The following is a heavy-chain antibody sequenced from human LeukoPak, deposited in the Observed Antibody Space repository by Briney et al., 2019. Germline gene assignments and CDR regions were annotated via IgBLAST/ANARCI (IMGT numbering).Heavy chain of an antibody. D-gene: IGHD2-2*01. CDR1: GGSISSGGYY. CDR2: IYYSGST. V-gene: IGHV4-31*03. J-gene: IGHJ4*02. CDR3: ASSEFDLGYCSSTSCYPFDY. Sequence: SETLSLTCTVSGGSISSGGYYWSWIRQHPGKGLEWIGYIYYSGSTYYNPSLKSRVTISVDTSKNQFSLKLSSVTAADTAVYYCASSEFDLGYCSSTSCYPFDYWGQGTLVTVSS.